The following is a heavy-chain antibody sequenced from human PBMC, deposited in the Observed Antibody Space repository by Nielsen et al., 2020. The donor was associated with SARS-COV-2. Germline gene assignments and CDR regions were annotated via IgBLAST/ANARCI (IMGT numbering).Heavy chain of an antibody. CDR2: IYSGGST. CDR1: RFNISKYD. CDR3: ARGAYGY. Sequence: GGSLRLSCAVSRFNISKYDMNWVRQAPGKGLEWVSVIYSGGSTYYADSVKGRFTISRDNSKNTLYLQMKSLRAEDTAVYYCARGAYGYWGQGTLVTVSS. D-gene: IGHD3-16*01. J-gene: IGHJ4*02. V-gene: IGHV3-53*01.